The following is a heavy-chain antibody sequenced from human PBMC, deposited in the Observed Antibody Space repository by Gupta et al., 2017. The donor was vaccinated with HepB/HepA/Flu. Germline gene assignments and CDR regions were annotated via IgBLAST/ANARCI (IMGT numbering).Heavy chain of an antibody. V-gene: IGHV4-34*01. CDR3: TRGNSQIGYSSN. J-gene: IGHJ4*02. D-gene: IGHD6-19*01. Sequence: QVQLQQWGAGLLKPSETLSLTCAVYGGSLSPYYHSWIRQPPGKGLEWIGEINHSGSTNYNPSLKSRVTISLDTSKIQFSLKLNSMTAADTAVYYITRGNSQIGYSSNWGQGTLVTVTS. CDR1: GGSLSPYY. CDR2: INHSGST.